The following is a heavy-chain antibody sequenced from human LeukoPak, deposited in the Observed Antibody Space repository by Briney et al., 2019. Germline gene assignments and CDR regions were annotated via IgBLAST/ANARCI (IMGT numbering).Heavy chain of an antibody. V-gene: IGHV1-46*01. Sequence: GASVKVSCKSSGYTFTSYYMYWVRQAPGQGLEWMGIINPSGGSTSYAQRFQGRVTMTRDTSTSTVYMELSSLRSEDTAVFYCARDSGMVRGTVDYWGQEPWSPSP. CDR3: ARDSGMVRGTVDY. J-gene: IGHJ4*01. CDR1: GYTFTSYY. CDR2: INPSGGST. D-gene: IGHD3-10*01.